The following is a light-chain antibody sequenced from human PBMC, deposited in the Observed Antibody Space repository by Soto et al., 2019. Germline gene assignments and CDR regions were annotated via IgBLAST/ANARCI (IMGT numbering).Light chain of an antibody. CDR1: SSDVGGYNY. CDR3: AAWDDSLNGRV. J-gene: IGLJ3*02. Sequence: QSVLTQPPSASGSPGQSVTISCTGTSSDVGGYNYVSWYQQHPGKAPKLLIYSNNQRPSGVPDRFSGSKSGTSASLAISGLQSEDEADYYCAAWDDSLNGRVFGGGTKLTVL. V-gene: IGLV2-8*01. CDR2: SNN.